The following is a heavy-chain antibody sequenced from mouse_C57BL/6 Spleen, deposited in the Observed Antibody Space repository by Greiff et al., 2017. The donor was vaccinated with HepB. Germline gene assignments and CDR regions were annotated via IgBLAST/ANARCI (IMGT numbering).Heavy chain of an antibody. CDR2: IYPGGGNT. J-gene: IGHJ2*01. CDR1: GYTFTDYY. CDR3: AREEANWDY. Sequence: SGAELVRPGASVKLSCKASGYTFTDYYINWVKQRPGQGLEWIARIYPGGGNTYYNEKFKGKATLTAEKSSSTAYMQLSSLTSEDSAVYFCAREEANWDYWGQGTTLTVSS. D-gene: IGHD4-1*01. V-gene: IGHV1-76*01.